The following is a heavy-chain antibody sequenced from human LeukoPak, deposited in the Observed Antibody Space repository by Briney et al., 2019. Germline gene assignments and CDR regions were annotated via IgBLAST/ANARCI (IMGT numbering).Heavy chain of an antibody. J-gene: IGHJ3*02. CDR1: GGSISSYY. V-gene: IGHV4-30-4*01. D-gene: IGHD2-2*01. Sequence: PSETLSLTCTVSGGSISSYYWSWIRQPPGKGLEWIGYIYYSGSTYYNPSLKSRVTISVDTSKNQFSLKLSSVTAADTAVYYCARTIVVVPAGLIGAFDIWGQGTMVTVSS. CDR2: IYYSGST. CDR3: ARTIVVVPAGLIGAFDI.